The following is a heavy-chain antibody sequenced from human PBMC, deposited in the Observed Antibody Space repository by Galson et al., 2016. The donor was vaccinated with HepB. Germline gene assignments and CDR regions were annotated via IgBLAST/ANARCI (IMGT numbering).Heavy chain of an antibody. D-gene: IGHD3-16*01. Sequence: SLRLSCAASGFTFSSYAIHWVRQAPGKGLEYLSEITGNGAITYYADSVKGRLTISRDNSRNTLYLQMSSLTTEDTAVYYCVKDQGGTWGAFDIWGQGTLVTVSS. CDR3: VKDQGGTWGAFDI. CDR1: GFTFSSYA. J-gene: IGHJ3*02. V-gene: IGHV3-64D*06. CDR2: ITGNGAIT.